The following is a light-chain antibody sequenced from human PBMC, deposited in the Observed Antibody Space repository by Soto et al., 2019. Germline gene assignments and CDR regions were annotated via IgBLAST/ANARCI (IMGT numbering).Light chain of an antibody. CDR2: DAS. CDR3: QQYNSYPYT. Sequence: DIQMTQSPSTLSASVGDRVTITCRASQSISSWLAWYQQKPGKAPKLLIYDASSLESGVPSSFSGSGSGTEFTLTISSLQPVDFATYYCQQYNSYPYTFGQGTKLEIK. V-gene: IGKV1-5*01. CDR1: QSISSW. J-gene: IGKJ2*01.